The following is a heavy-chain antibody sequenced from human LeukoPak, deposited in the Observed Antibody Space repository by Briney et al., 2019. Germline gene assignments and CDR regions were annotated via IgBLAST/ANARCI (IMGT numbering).Heavy chain of an antibody. D-gene: IGHD6-13*01. V-gene: IGHV3-30-3*01. CDR2: ISFDGGNK. CDR3: ARGRAGIAAAGFDY. J-gene: IGHJ4*02. CDR1: GFTFSMSA. Sequence: GGSLRLSCATSGFTFSMSAMHWVRLAPGKGLDWVAVISFDGGNKFYADSVKGRFSISRDNFKNTLYLQMNSLGPDDTAVYFCARGRAGIAAAGFDYWGQGTLVTVSS.